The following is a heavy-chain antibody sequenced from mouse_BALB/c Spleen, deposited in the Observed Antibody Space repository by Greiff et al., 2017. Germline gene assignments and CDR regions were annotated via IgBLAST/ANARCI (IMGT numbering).Heavy chain of an antibody. D-gene: IGHD3-3*01. J-gene: IGHJ2*01. Sequence: EVKLVESGGGLVQPGGSRKLSCAASGFTFSSFGMHWVRQAPEKGLEWVAYISSGISTIYYADTVKGRFTISRDNPKNTLFLQMTSLRSEDTAMYYCARSGAGKYYFDYWGQGTTLTVSS. CDR2: ISSGISTI. CDR1: GFTFSSFG. V-gene: IGHV5-17*02. CDR3: ARSGAGKYYFDY.